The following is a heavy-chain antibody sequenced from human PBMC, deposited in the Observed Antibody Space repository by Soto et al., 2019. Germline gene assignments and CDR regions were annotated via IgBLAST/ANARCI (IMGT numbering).Heavy chain of an antibody. CDR1: GYTFYSHS. CDR2: INADYGNT. J-gene: IGHJ6*02. D-gene: IGHD5-18*01. V-gene: IGHV1-18*01. Sequence: QAQLVQSGAEVKKPGASVKVSCKASGYTFYSHSISWVRQAPGQGLEWMGRINADYGNTQYAQKFRGRVTMTTDPSTTTVDMELTNLRSDDTAVYYCARLIQRDYYYGMDVWGQGTTVTVSS. CDR3: ARLIQRDYYYGMDV.